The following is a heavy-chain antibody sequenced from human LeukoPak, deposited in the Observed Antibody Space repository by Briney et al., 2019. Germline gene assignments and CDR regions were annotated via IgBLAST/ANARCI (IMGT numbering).Heavy chain of an antibody. V-gene: IGHV3-30-3*01. Sequence: PGRSLRLSCAASGFTFSSYAMHWVRQAPGKGLEWVAVISYDGSNKYYADSVKGRFTISRDNSKNTLYLQMNSLRAEDTAVYYCATERRSSYYYYYGMDVWGQGTTVTVSS. CDR1: GFTFSSYA. CDR2: ISYDGSNK. J-gene: IGHJ6*02. CDR3: ATERRSSYYYYYGMDV. D-gene: IGHD2-2*01.